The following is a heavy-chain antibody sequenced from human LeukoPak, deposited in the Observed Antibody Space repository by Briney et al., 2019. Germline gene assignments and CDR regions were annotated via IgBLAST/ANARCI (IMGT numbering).Heavy chain of an antibody. J-gene: IGHJ4*02. Sequence: GGSLRLSCAASGFTFSSYDMHWVRQATGKGLEWVSAIGTAGDTYYPGSVKGRFTISRDNPKNTLYLEMNSLRAEDTAVYYCAKYYDILTGYYNSFDYWGQGTLVTVSS. CDR2: IGTAGDT. CDR1: GFTFSSYD. V-gene: IGHV3-13*01. CDR3: AKYYDILTGYYNSFDY. D-gene: IGHD3-9*01.